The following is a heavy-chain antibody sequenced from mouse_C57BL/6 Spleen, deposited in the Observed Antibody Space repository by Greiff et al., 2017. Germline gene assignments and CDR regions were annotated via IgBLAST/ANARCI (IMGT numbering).Heavy chain of an antibody. Sequence: QVQLQQPGPELVKPGASVKISCKASGYAFSSSWMNWVKQRPGKGLEWIGRIYPGDGDTNYNGKFKGKATLTADKSSSTAYMQLSSLTSEDSAVYFCARGRRDYEYAMDYWGQGTTVTVSS. J-gene: IGHJ4*01. CDR1: GYAFSSSW. V-gene: IGHV1-82*01. CDR2: IYPGDGDT. CDR3: ARGRRDYEYAMDY. D-gene: IGHD2-4*01.